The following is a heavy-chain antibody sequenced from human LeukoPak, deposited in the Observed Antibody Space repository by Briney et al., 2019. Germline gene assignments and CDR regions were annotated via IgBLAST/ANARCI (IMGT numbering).Heavy chain of an antibody. CDR2: ISSSSSYI. V-gene: IGHV3-21*01. J-gene: IGHJ3*02. CDR3: ARVNYDFSSGTRGGAFDI. D-gene: IGHD3-3*01. Sequence: GGSLRLSCAASGFTFSSYSMNWVRQAPGKGLEWVSSISSSSSYIYYADSVKGRFTISRDNAKNSLYLQMNSLRAEDTAVYYCARVNYDFSSGTRGGAFDIWGQGTMVTVSS. CDR1: GFTFSSYS.